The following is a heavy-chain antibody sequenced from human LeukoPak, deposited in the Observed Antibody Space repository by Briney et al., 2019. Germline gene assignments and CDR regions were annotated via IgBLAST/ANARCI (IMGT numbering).Heavy chain of an antibody. V-gene: IGHV4-34*01. CDR2: INHSGST. CDR1: GGSFSGYY. D-gene: IGHD6-13*01. Sequence: SETLSLTCAVYGGSFSGYYWSWIRQPPGKGLEWIGEINHSGSTNYNPSLKSRVTLSVDTSKNQFSLKLSSVTAADTAVYYCARGDSSSWYYFDYWGQGTLVTVSS. CDR3: ARGDSSSWYYFDY. J-gene: IGHJ4*02.